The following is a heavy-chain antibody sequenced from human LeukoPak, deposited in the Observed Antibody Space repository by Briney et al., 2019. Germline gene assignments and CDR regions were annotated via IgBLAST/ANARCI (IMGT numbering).Heavy chain of an antibody. CDR2: IYSSGST. D-gene: IGHD7-27*01. V-gene: IGHV4-59*08. Sequence: SETLSLTCSVSGGSISNYFWTWIRQPPGKGLEWIGYIYSSGSTYYNPSLKSRVTISVDTSKNRFSLRLSTVTAADTAVYYCARRPTGDPKFDYWGQGTLVTVSS. J-gene: IGHJ4*02. CDR1: GGSISNYF. CDR3: ARRPTGDPKFDY.